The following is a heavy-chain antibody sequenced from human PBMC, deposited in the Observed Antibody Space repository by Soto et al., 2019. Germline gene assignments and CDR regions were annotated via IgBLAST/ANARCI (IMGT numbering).Heavy chain of an antibody. J-gene: IGHJ4*02. D-gene: IGHD4-17*01. CDR2: IYYSGST. CDR1: GGSISSDY. Sequence: SETLSLTCTVSGGSISSDYWSWIRQPPGKGLEWIGYIYYSGSTNYNPSLKSRVTISVDTSKNQFSLKLSSVTAADTAVYYCARGPTTVTVPTFFDFWGQGILVTVSS. CDR3: ARGPTTVTVPTFFDF. V-gene: IGHV4-59*01.